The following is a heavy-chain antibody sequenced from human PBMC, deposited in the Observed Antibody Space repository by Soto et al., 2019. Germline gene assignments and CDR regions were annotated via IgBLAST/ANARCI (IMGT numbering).Heavy chain of an antibody. CDR1: GGSISSGDYY. CDR2: IYYNGST. D-gene: IGHD6-6*01. CDR3: ARGDFLAALHGMDV. Sequence: QVQLQESGPGLVKPSQTLSLTCTVSGGSISSGDYYWSWIRQPPGKGLEWIGYIYYNGSTYYNPSHKSRVTISVDTSKKQFSLKLSSVTAADTAGYCCARGDFLAALHGMDVWGQGTTVTVSS. V-gene: IGHV4-30-4*01. J-gene: IGHJ6*02.